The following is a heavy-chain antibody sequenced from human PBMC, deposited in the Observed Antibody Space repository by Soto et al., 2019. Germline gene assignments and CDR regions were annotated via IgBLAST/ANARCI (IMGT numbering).Heavy chain of an antibody. J-gene: IGHJ6*03. D-gene: IGHD6-13*01. Sequence: VQLVESGGGSVQPGESLRLSCAASEFPFSSYWIHWVRQAPGKGLVWVSRIKYDGTITNYADSSKGRLTISRDNAENTVYLQMNSRRGEDTAVYYCVRGAKGGYYVDVWGKGTTVSVSS. CDR3: VRGAKGGYYVDV. CDR1: EFPFSSYW. V-gene: IGHV3-74*01. CDR2: IKYDGTIT.